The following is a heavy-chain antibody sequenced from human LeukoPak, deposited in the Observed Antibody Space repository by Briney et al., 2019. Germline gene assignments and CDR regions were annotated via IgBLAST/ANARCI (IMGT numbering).Heavy chain of an antibody. CDR1: GFTFSSYG. CDR3: ANTRYSGSYFPLDY. V-gene: IGHV3-30*02. CDR2: IRYDGSNK. Sequence: GGSLRLSCAASGFTFSSYGMHWVRQAPGKGLEWVAFIRYDGSNKYYADSVKGRFTISRDNSKNTLYLQMNSLRAEDTAVYYCANTRYSGSYFPLDYWGQGTLVTVSS. J-gene: IGHJ4*02. D-gene: IGHD1-26*01.